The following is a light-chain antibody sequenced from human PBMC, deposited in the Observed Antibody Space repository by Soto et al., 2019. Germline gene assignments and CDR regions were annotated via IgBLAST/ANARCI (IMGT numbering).Light chain of an antibody. J-gene: IGKJ5*01. V-gene: IGKV1-13*02. CDR3: QQLKTYPFT. CDR1: QGISSA. Sequence: IQLTQSPSSLSASVGDRVSITCRASQGISSALAWYQHKPGKAPKILIYDASSLQSGVPSRFSGSESGTECTLTISSLQPEDFATYYCQQLKTYPFTFGQGTRLEIK. CDR2: DAS.